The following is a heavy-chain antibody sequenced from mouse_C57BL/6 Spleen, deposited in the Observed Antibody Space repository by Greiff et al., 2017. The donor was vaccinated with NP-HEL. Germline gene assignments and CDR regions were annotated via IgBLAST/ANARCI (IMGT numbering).Heavy chain of an antibody. D-gene: IGHD2-4*01. V-gene: IGHV1-54*01. Sequence: VQLQESGAELVRPGTSVKVSCKASGYAFTNYLIEWVKQRPGQGLEWIGVINPGSGGTNYNEKFKGKATLTADKSSSTAYMQLSSLTSEDSAVYFCARRTYDYPFAYWGQGTLVTVSA. CDR3: ARRTYDYPFAY. CDR1: GYAFTNYL. CDR2: INPGSGGT. J-gene: IGHJ3*01.